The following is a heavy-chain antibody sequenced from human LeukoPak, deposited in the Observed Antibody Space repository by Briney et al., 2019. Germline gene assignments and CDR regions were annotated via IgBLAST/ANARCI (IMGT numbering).Heavy chain of an antibody. J-gene: IGHJ6*02. CDR1: GGSISSYY. Sequence: SETLSLTCTVSGGSISSYYWSWIRQPPGKGLEWIGYIYYSGSTNYNPSLKSRVTISVDTSKNQFSLKLSSVTAADTAVYYCARGHSWQLRYYYYYGMDVWGQGTTVTVSS. D-gene: IGHD6-13*01. CDR3: ARGHSWQLRYYYYYGMDV. V-gene: IGHV4-59*01. CDR2: IYYSGST.